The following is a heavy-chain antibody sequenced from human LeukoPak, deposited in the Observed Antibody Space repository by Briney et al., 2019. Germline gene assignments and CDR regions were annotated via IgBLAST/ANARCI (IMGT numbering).Heavy chain of an antibody. CDR2: IRYDGNNK. V-gene: IGHV3-30*02. CDR1: GFTFSSYG. D-gene: IGHD3-16*01. CDR3: AKDVHDYINY. J-gene: IGHJ4*02. Sequence: GGSLRLSCAASGFTFSSYGIHWVRQAPGRGLEWVAFIRYDGNNKYYADSVKGRFTISRDNSKNTLYLQMNSLRTEVTAVYYCAKDVHDYINYWGQGTLVTVSS.